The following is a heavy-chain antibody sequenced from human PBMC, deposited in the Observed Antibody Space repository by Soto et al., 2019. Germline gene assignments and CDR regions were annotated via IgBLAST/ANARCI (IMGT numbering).Heavy chain of an antibody. CDR3: ARERGWYSLEY. D-gene: IGHD6-19*01. V-gene: IGHV3-21*01. CDR2: ISASSSYI. Sequence: VGSLRLSCASSVFTFSSYTMNCVRQAPGKGLEWVSSISASSSYIYHADSLKGRFTISRDNAKNSLYLQMNSLRAEDTAVYYCARERGWYSLEYWGQGTLVTVSS. J-gene: IGHJ4*02. CDR1: VFTFSSYT.